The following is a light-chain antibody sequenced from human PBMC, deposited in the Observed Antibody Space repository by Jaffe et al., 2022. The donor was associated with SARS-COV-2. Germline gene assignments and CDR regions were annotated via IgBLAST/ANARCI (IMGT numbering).Light chain of an antibody. CDR1: SSNIGSNY. CDR2: RNN. V-gene: IGLV1-47*01. CDR3: AAWDDSLRGYV. J-gene: IGLJ1*01. Sequence: QSVLTQPPSASGTPGQRVTISCSGSSSNIGSNYAYWYQQLPGTAPKLLIYRNNQRPSGVPDRFSGSKSGTSASLAISGLRSEDEADYYCAAWDDSLRGYVFGTGTKVTVL.